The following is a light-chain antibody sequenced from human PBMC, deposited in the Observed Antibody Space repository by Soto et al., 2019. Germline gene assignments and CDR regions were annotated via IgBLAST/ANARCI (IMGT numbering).Light chain of an antibody. V-gene: IGLV2-14*01. CDR1: SSDIGPYNY. CDR3: SSYSSSATPYV. Sequence: QSALTQPASVSGSPGQSITISCIGTSSDIGPYNYVSWYQQHPDKVPKLILYEVTNRPSGASDRFSGSKSGNAAFLTISGLQAEDEADYYCSSYSSSATPYVFGTGTKLTVL. CDR2: EVT. J-gene: IGLJ1*01.